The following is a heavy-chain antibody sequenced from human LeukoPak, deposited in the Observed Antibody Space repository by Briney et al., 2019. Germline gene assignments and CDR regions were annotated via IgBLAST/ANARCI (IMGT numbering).Heavy chain of an antibody. D-gene: IGHD3-10*01. CDR2: IYTSGSS. J-gene: IGHJ3*02. Sequence: SETLSLTCIVSGGSMSSYYWSWIRQPAGKGLEWVGRIYTSGSSNYNPSLKSRVTMSVDTSKNHFSLTLSSVTAADTAVYYCARSDGYGLVGIWGQGTMVTVSS. CDR1: GGSMSSYY. V-gene: IGHV4-4*07. CDR3: ARSDGYGLVGI.